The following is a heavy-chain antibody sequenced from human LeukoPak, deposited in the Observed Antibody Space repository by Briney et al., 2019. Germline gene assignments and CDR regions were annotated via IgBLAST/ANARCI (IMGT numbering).Heavy chain of an antibody. J-gene: IGHJ4*02. CDR1: GFTFSSYA. Sequence: HPGGSLRLSCAASGFTFSSYAMSWVRQAPGKGLEWVSAISGSGGSTYYADSVKGRFTISRDNSKNTLYLQMNSLRAEDTAVYYCAPQPTYYYDSSGPFDYWGQGTLVTVSS. CDR2: ISGSGGST. V-gene: IGHV3-23*01. CDR3: APQPTYYYDSSGPFDY. D-gene: IGHD3-22*01.